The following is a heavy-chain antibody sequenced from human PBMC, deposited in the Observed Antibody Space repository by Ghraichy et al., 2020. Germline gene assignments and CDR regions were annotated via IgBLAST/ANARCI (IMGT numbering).Heavy chain of an antibody. CDR3: AKAGYSGYDFTY. CDR1: GYTFTSYD. J-gene: IGHJ4*02. Sequence: ASVKVSCKASGYTFTSYDINWVRQATGQGLEWMGWMNPNSGNTGYAQKFQGRVTMTRNTSISTAYMELSSLRSEDTAAYYCAKAGYSGYDFTYWGQGTLVTVSS. D-gene: IGHD5-12*01. CDR2: MNPNSGNT. V-gene: IGHV1-8*01.